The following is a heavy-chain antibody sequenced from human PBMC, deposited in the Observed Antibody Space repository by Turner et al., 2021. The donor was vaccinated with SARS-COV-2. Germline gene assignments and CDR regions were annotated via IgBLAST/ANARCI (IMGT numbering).Heavy chain of an antibody. J-gene: IGHJ4*02. CDR3: ARGRRGGSSWYNLDY. D-gene: IGHD6-13*01. Sequence: QVQLVQSGAEVKKPGASVKVSCKASGYTFTGYYMHWVRQAPGQGLEWMGWINPNSGGTNYAQKFQGRVTITRDTTISTAYMELSRLRSDDTDVYYGARGRRGGSSWYNLDYWGQGTLVTVSS. V-gene: IGHV1-2*02. CDR2: INPNSGGT. CDR1: GYTFTGYY.